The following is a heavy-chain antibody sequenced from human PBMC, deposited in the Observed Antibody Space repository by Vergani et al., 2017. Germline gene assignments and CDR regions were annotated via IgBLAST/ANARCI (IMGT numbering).Heavy chain of an antibody. V-gene: IGHV1-69*04. D-gene: IGHD6-6*01. J-gene: IGHJ6*02. Sequence: QVQLVQSGAEVKKPGSSVKVSCKASGGTFSSYDISWVRQAPGQGLEWMGRIIPILGIANSAQKYQGRVTITADKSTSTAYMELSSLRSEDTAVYYCARYIGYSSSGYYYCMDVWGQGTTVTVSS. CDR3: ARYIGYSSSGYYYCMDV. CDR2: IIPILGIA. CDR1: GGTFSSYD.